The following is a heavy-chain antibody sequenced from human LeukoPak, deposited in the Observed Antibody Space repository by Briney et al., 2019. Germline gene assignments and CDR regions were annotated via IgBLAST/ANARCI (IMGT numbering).Heavy chain of an antibody. Sequence: SETLSLTCTVSGVSISSSSYYWGWIRQPPGKGLEWIGSIYYSGRTYYNPSLKSRVTISVDTSKNQFSLKLSSVTAADTAVYYCAREGYGSGSYVDYWGQGTLVTVSS. CDR3: AREGYGSGSYVDY. D-gene: IGHD3-10*01. V-gene: IGHV4-39*07. J-gene: IGHJ4*02. CDR2: IYYSGRT. CDR1: GVSISSSSYY.